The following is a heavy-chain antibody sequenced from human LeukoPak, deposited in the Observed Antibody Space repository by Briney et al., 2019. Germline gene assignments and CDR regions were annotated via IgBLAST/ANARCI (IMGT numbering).Heavy chain of an antibody. V-gene: IGHV1-2*02. CDR3: ARGQGFLEWLLYRSHAFDI. D-gene: IGHD3-3*01. Sequence: ASVKVSCKASGYTFTGYYMHWVRQAPGQGLEWMGWINPNSGGTNYAQKFQGRVTMTRDTSISTAYMKLSRLRSDDTAVYYCARGQGFLEWLLYRSHAFDIWGQGTMVTVSS. CDR2: INPNSGGT. J-gene: IGHJ3*02. CDR1: GYTFTGYY.